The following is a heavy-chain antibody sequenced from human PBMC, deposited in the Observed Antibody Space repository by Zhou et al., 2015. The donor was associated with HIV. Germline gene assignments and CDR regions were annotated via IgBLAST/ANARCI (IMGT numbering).Heavy chain of an antibody. CDR2: IIPIFGTA. CDR3: ARGVAPGYYFDY. CDR1: GGTFSSYA. D-gene: IGHD2-15*01. V-gene: IGHV1-69*01. J-gene: IGHJ4*02. Sequence: QLTQSGAEVKKPGSSVRVSCKTSGGTFSSYAISWVRQAPGQGLEWMGGIIPIFGTANYAQKFQGRVTITADESTSTAYMELSSLRSEDTAVYYCARGVAPGYYFDYWGQGTLVTVSS.